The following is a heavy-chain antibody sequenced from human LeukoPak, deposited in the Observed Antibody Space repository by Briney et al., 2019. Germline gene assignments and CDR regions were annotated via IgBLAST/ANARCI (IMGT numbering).Heavy chain of an antibody. V-gene: IGHV4-4*08. CDR1: GGSISRYY. Sequence: SETLSLTCTVSGGSISRYYWSWIRQPPGKGLEWIGRIYTSGSTNYNPSLKSRVTISVDTSKNQFSLKLSSVTAADTAVYYCARGIAAAGTHLDYWGQGTLVTVSS. CDR3: ARGIAAAGTHLDY. D-gene: IGHD6-13*01. J-gene: IGHJ4*02. CDR2: IYTSGST.